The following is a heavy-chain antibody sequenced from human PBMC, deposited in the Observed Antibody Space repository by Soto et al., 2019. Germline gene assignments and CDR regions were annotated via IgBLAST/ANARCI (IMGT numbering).Heavy chain of an antibody. CDR3: AKPLQRTNLADYYYFGMDV. D-gene: IGHD1-1*01. V-gene: IGHV3-30*18. J-gene: IGHJ6*02. CDR1: GFTFSSYG. CDR2: ISYDGSNK. Sequence: QVQLVESGGGVVQPGRSLRLSCAASGFTFSSYGMHWVRQAPGKGLEWVAVISYDGSNKYYADSVKGRFTISRDNSKNTLSLQMNSLRAEDTAVYYCAKPLQRTNLADYYYFGMDVWGQGTTVTGSS.